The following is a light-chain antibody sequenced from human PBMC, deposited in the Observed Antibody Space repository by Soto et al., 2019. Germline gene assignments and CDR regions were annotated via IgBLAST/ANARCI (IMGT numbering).Light chain of an antibody. CDR2: DAS. V-gene: IGKV3D-15*02. Sequence: EVLMTQSPATLSVSPGDRATLSYRASQSINSNLAWYQQQPGQAPRLLIYDASNRATGIPASFSGSGSGTDFTLTISSLEPEDFAAYYCHQYGNLPLTFGGGTKVDIK. J-gene: IGKJ4*01. CDR3: HQYGNLPLT. CDR1: QSINSN.